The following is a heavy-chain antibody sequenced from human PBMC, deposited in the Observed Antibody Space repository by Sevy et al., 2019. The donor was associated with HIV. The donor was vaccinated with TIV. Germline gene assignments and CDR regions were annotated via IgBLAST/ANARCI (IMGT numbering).Heavy chain of an antibody. Sequence: GGSLRLSCAASGFTFSTYAMNWVRQAPGKGLEWVSATSGRGGMTYYADSVKGRFTISRDNCKNTLYLQMNSLRAEDTAVYYCAREGDQQPFDYWGQGTLVTVSS. CDR3: AREGDQQPFDY. V-gene: IGHV3-23*01. J-gene: IGHJ4*02. CDR2: TSGRGGMT. CDR1: GFTFSTYA. D-gene: IGHD6-13*01.